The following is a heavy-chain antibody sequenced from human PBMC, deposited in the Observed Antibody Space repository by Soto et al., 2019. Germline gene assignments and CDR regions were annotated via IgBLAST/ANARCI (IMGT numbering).Heavy chain of an antibody. Sequence: QVQLVQSGAEVKKPGSSVKVSCKASGGTFSSYAISWVRQAPGQGLEWMGGIIPIFGTANYAQKFQGRVTITADDSTSTASMELSSLRSEDTAVSYCARGQWLRLVWGYYYGMDVWGQGTTVTVSS. V-gene: IGHV1-69*01. CDR3: ARGQWLRLVWGYYYGMDV. CDR1: GGTFSSYA. CDR2: IIPIFGTA. D-gene: IGHD5-12*01. J-gene: IGHJ6*02.